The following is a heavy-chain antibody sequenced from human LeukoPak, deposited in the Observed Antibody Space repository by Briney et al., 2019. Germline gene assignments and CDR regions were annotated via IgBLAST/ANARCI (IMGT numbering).Heavy chain of an antibody. V-gene: IGHV3-74*01. CDR1: GFTFSNAW. Sequence: PGGSLRLSCAASGFTFSNAWMHWVRQAPGKGLVWVSRIDIYGSDTTYADSVKGRLTISRDNAKNTLYLQMNSLRAEDAAVYYCARGMTGVVIVPAAVDYWGQGTLVTVSS. CDR3: ARGMTGVVIVPAAVDY. D-gene: IGHD2-2*01. CDR2: IDIYGSDT. J-gene: IGHJ4*02.